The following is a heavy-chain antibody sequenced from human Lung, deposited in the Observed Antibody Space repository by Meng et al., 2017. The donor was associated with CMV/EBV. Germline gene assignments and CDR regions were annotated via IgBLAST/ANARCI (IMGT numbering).Heavy chain of an antibody. V-gene: IGHV4-59*01. J-gene: IGHJ4*02. CDR2: FYYRGNS. D-gene: IGHD2-21*01. CDR1: GGSINSYY. Sequence: RESGPGLVKPSETLPLTCTVSGGSINSYYWSWIRQPPGQGLEWLGYFYYRGNSNYNPSLKSRVTISVDTSKNLFSLNLTSVTAADAALYYCARGSYLAVEGWGLGTLVTVSS. CDR3: ARGSYLAVEG.